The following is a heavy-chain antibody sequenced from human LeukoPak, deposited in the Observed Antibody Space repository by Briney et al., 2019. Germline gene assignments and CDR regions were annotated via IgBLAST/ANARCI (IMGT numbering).Heavy chain of an antibody. CDR1: GYTFTGYY. Sequence: ASVKVSCKASGYTFTGYYMHWVRQAPGQGLEWMGRINPNSGGTNYAQKFQGRVTMTRDTSISTAYMELSRLRSDDTAVYYCARSPLNYYGSGFVAFDIWGQGTMVTVSS. CDR3: ARSPLNYYGSGFVAFDI. D-gene: IGHD3-10*01. J-gene: IGHJ3*02. V-gene: IGHV1-2*06. CDR2: INPNSGGT.